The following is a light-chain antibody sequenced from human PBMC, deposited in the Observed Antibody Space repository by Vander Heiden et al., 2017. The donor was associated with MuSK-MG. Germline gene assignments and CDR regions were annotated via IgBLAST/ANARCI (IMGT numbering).Light chain of an antibody. V-gene: IGLV2-14*03. CDR2: DVS. CDR1: SSDVGGYNY. CDR3: SSYTSSSTLL. J-gene: IGLJ2*01. Sequence: QSALTQPASVSGSPGQSITISCTGTSSDVGGYNYVSWYQQHPGKAPKLMIYDVSSRPSGVSNRFSGSKSGNTVSLTISGLQAEDEADYYCSSYTSSSTLLFGGGTKLTVL.